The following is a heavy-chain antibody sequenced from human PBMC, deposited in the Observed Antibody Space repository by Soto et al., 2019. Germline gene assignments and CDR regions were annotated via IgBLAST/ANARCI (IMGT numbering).Heavy chain of an antibody. V-gene: IGHV5-51*01. D-gene: IGHD3-10*01. Sequence: GESLKISCKDFGHTVAPSWIGWVRQMPGIGLEYMGIIYPGDSDTRYSPSFQGQVTISADKSISTAYLQWSSLKASDTAMYYYGSGSLDYWGQGTLVTVSS. CDR3: GSGSLDY. J-gene: IGHJ4*02. CDR2: IYPGDSDT. CDR1: GHTVAPSW.